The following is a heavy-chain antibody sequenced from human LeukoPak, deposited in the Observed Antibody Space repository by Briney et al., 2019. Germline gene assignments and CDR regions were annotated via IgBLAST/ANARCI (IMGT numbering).Heavy chain of an antibody. D-gene: IGHD3-9*01. CDR1: GFTVSSNY. CDR3: GLGYYDILTGYSYYFDY. V-gene: IGHV3-53*01. J-gene: IGHJ4*02. Sequence: GGSLRLYCAASGFTVSSNYMSWVRQAPGKGLEWVSVIYSGGSTYYADSVKGRFTISRDNSKNTLYLQMNSLRAEDTAVYYCGLGYYDILTGYSYYFDYWGQGTLVTVSS. CDR2: IYSGGST.